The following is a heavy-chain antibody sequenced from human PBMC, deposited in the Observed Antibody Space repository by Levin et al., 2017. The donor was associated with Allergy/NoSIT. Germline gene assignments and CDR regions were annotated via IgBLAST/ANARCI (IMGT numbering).Heavy chain of an antibody. CDR1: GGSFSGYY. D-gene: IGHD1-26*01. J-gene: IGHJ6*02. Sequence: ASETLSLTCAVYGGSFSGYYWSWIRQPPGKGLEWIGEINHSGSTNYNPSLKSRVTISVDTSKNQFSLKLSSVTAADTAVYYCARRGASMDVWGQGTTVTVSS. CDR2: INHSGST. V-gene: IGHV4-34*01. CDR3: ARRGASMDV.